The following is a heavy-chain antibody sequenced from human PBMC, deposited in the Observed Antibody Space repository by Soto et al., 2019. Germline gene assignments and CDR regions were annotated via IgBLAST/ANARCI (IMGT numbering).Heavy chain of an antibody. CDR3: ARDRGDGGNSY. J-gene: IGHJ4*02. CDR2: LIPILGIA. CDR1: GGTFSSYT. D-gene: IGHD2-21*02. Sequence: QVQLVQSGAEVKKPGSSVKVSCKASGGTFSSYTISWVRQAPGQGLEWMGRLIPILGIANYAQKFQGRVTITADKSTSTAYMELSSLRSEDTAVYYCARDRGDGGNSYWGQGTLVTVSS. V-gene: IGHV1-69*08.